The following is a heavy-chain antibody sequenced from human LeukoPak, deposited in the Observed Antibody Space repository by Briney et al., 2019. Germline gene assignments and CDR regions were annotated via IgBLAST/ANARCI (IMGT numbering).Heavy chain of an antibody. D-gene: IGHD1-20*01. J-gene: IGHJ4*02. Sequence: PGGSLRLSCAASGFTFSSYSMNWVRQAPGKGLEWVSSISTSSAYIYYADSVKGRFTISRDNAKNSLYLQMNSLRAEDTAVYYCARDPPFIIGTTFFDYWGQGTLVTVSS. V-gene: IGHV3-21*01. CDR2: ISTSSAYI. CDR1: GFTFSSYS. CDR3: ARDPPFIIGTTFFDY.